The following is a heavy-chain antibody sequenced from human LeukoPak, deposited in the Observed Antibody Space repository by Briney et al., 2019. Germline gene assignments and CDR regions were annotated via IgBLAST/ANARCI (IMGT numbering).Heavy chain of an antibody. CDR1: GFTFSSYW. D-gene: IGHD4-17*01. Sequence: PGGSLRLSCAASGFTFSSYWMSWVRQAPGKGLEWVANIKQDGSEKYYVDSVKGRFTISRDNAKNSLYLQMNSLRAEDTAVYYCARDTVADYGDPHDFDYWGQGTLVTVSS. CDR2: IKQDGSEK. J-gene: IGHJ4*02. V-gene: IGHV3-7*01. CDR3: ARDTVADYGDPHDFDY.